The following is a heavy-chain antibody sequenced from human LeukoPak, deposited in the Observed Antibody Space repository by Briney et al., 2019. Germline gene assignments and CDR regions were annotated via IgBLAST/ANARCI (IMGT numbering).Heavy chain of an antibody. CDR2: IIPIFGTA. D-gene: IGHD2-15*01. V-gene: IGHV1-69*13. J-gene: IGHJ4*02. CDR1: GGTFSSYA. CDR3: ARLWAWASVCSGGSCYSDC. Sequence: SVKVSCKASGGTFSSYAISWVRQAPGQGLEWMGRIIPIFGTANYAQKFQGRVTITADESTSTAYMELSSLRSEDTAVYYCARLWAWASVCSGGSCYSDCWGQGTLVTVSS.